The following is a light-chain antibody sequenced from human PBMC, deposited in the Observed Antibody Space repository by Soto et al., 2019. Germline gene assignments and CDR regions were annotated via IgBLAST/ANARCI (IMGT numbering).Light chain of an antibody. V-gene: IGLV2-23*02. CDR1: MRDVGAYNL. Sequence: QSVLTQPASVSGSPGQSITISCAGTMRDVGAYNLVSWYQQHPGRAPQLIIYEVRNRPSGISFRFSGSKSGNTASLTISGLQAEDEADYYCCSYAGSSTYVVFGGGTKLTVL. CDR3: CSYAGSSTYVV. J-gene: IGLJ2*01. CDR2: EVR.